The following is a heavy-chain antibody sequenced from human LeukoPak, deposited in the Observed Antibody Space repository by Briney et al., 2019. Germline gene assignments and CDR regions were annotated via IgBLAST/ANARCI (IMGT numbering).Heavy chain of an antibody. CDR1: GGSISSSSYY. CDR3: ARAKITMVRGAPYYYYYMDV. V-gene: IGHV4-39*01. Sequence: PSETLSLTCTVSGGSISSSSYYWGWIRQPPGKGLEWIGSIYYSGSTYYNPSLKSRVTISVDTSKNQFSLKLSSVTAADTAVYYCARAKITMVRGAPYYYYYMDVWGKGTTVTVSS. D-gene: IGHD3-10*01. J-gene: IGHJ6*03. CDR2: IYYSGST.